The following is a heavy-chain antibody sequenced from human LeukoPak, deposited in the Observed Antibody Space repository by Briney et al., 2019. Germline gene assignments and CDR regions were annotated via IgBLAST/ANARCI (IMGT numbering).Heavy chain of an antibody. CDR1: GYTFSDFY. Sequence: ASVKVSCKASGYTFSDFYIHWVRQAPGQGLEWMGWINVNSGGANYVENFQGRVNMTRDTSINAAYMELSRLRTDDTAVYYCARGPRGYSYIYFDYWGQGTLVTVSS. CDR3: ARGPRGYSYIYFDY. D-gene: IGHD5-12*01. J-gene: IGHJ4*02. CDR2: INVNSGGA. V-gene: IGHV1-2*02.